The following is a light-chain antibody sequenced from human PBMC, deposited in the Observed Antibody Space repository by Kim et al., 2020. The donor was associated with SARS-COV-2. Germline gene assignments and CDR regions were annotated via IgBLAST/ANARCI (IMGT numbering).Light chain of an antibody. J-gene: IGLJ3*02. CDR2: GDD. Sequence: GQRVTISGSGSSSSIGDNPVSWYQQFPGTAPKRLIYGDDQRPSGVPDRCSGSKSGTSASLAISGLQSGDDADYFCATWDDSLYGRVFGGGTKVTVL. CDR1: SSSIGDNP. V-gene: IGLV1-44*01. CDR3: ATWDDSLYGRV.